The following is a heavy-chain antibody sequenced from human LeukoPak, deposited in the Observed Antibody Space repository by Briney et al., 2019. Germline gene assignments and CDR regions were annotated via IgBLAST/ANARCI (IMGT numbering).Heavy chain of an antibody. Sequence: PGGSLRLSCVASGFTFSSYSMIWVRQAPGKGLEWVSFISGSSSFIYNADSVKGRFTVSRDNAKNSLYLQMNNLRAEDTAVYYCARDLPTVTTVHFRASWGQGILVTVSS. CDR3: ARDLPTVTTVHFRAS. CDR2: ISGSSSFI. J-gene: IGHJ5*02. V-gene: IGHV3-21*01. CDR1: GFTFSSYS. D-gene: IGHD4-17*01.